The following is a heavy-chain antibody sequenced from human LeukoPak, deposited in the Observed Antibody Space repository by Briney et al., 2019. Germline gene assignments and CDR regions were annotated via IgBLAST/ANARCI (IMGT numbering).Heavy chain of an antibody. J-gene: IGHJ4*02. Sequence: GASLRLSCAASGFSFSSYAMNWARHPPRKGLEWVSGISGSGGNTYYADSVKGRFTISRDNAKNSLYLRMNSLRDEDTAVYYCARDSYGSSGYYYVSDYWGQGTLVTVSS. V-gene: IGHV3-23*01. CDR1: GFSFSSYA. CDR2: ISGSGGNT. CDR3: ARDSYGSSGYYYVSDY. D-gene: IGHD3-22*01.